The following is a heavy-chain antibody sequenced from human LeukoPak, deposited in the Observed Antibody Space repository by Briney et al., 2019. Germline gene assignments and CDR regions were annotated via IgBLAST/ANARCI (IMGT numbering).Heavy chain of an antibody. Sequence: TSETLSLTCTVSGGSISSSSYYWGWIRQPPGKGLEWIGSIYYSGSTYYNPSLKSRVTISVDTSKNQFSLKLSSVTAADTAVYYCARSLGRYQLLSGVVPNWFDPWGQGTLVTVSS. V-gene: IGHV4-39*01. CDR3: ARSLGRYQLLSGVVPNWFDP. J-gene: IGHJ5*02. CDR2: IYYSGST. D-gene: IGHD2-2*01. CDR1: GGSISSSSYY.